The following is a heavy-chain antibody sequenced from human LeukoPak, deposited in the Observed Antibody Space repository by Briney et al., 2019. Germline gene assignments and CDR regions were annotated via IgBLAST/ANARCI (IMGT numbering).Heavy chain of an antibody. CDR3: ARDYIRYYALSG. Sequence: GRSLRLSCAASGFTFSSYAMHWVRQAPGKGLEWVAVISYDGSNKYYADSVKGRFTISRDNSKNTLYLQMNSLRAEDTAVYYCARDYIRYYALSGGGQGTLVTVSS. D-gene: IGHD3-10*01. CDR1: GFTFSSYA. J-gene: IGHJ4*02. CDR2: ISYDGSNK. V-gene: IGHV3-30-3*01.